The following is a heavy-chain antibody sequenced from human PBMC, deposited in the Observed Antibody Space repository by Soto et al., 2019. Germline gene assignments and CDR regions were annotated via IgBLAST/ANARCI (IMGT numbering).Heavy chain of an antibody. V-gene: IGHV4-34*01. Sequence: QVQLQQWGAGLLKPSETLSLTCAVYGGSFSGYYWSWIRQPPGKGLEWIGEINHSGSTNYNPSLKSRVTISVDTSQNQCSLKLSSVTAAETAVYYCARDGQLANAFDIWGQGTMVTVSS. CDR1: GGSFSGYY. J-gene: IGHJ3*02. CDR2: INHSGST. D-gene: IGHD6-13*01. CDR3: ARDGQLANAFDI.